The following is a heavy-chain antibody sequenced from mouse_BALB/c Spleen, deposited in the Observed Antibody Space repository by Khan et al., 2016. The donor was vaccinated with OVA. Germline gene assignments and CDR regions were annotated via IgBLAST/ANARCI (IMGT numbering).Heavy chain of an antibody. J-gene: IGHJ1*01. CDR3: ATDGWWE. D-gene: IGHD1-1*02. CDR1: GFTFSSFG. V-gene: IGHV5-17*02. CDR2: ISSGSSTI. Sequence: EVELVESGGGLVQPGGSRKLSCAASGFTFSSFGMHWVRQAPEKGLEWVAYISSGSSTIYYADTVKGRFTISRDNPKNTLFLQMPSLRSEDTAMDYCATDGWWEWGAGTTVNVSS.